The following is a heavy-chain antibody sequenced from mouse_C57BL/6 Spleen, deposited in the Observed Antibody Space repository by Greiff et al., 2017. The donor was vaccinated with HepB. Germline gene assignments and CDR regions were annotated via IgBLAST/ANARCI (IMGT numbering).Heavy chain of an antibody. J-gene: IGHJ4*01. D-gene: IGHD2-3*01. Sequence: DVKLVESGGGLVKPGGSLKLSCAASGFTFSDYGMHWVRQAPEKGLEWVAYISSGSSTIYYADTVKGRFTISRDNAKNTLFLQMTSLRSEDTAMYYCARGYDGYYVYYAMDYWGQGTSVTVSS. CDR1: GFTFSDYG. CDR2: ISSGSSTI. V-gene: IGHV5-17*01. CDR3: ARGYDGYYVYYAMDY.